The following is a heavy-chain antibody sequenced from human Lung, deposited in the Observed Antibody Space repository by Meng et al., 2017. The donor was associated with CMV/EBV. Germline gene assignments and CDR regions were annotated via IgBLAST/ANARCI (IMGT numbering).Heavy chain of an antibody. D-gene: IGHD2-21*01. J-gene: IGHJ4*02. Sequence: ASVXVSXKASGYTFTDYYLHWVRQAPGQGLEWMAWINVYSGGTNSAQKFQGRVALTRDTSIRTAYMELSSLRSDDTAGYYCARVYCGGDCSFDYWGQGMLVTVSS. V-gene: IGHV1-2*02. CDR1: GYTFTDYY. CDR2: INVYSGGT. CDR3: ARVYCGGDCSFDY.